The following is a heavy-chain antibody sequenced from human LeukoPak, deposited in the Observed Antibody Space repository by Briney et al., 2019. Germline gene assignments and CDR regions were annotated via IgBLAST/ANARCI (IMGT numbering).Heavy chain of an antibody. D-gene: IGHD2-15*01. V-gene: IGHV1-8*01. J-gene: IGHJ5*02. CDR2: MNLKSGNT. CDR1: GYTSPTYD. CDR3: ARGRVDEQCSGGSCYHLDP. Sequence: ASVRVSCKASGYTSPTYDINWVRQAAGQGLEWMGWMNLKSGNTDYAQKVQGRVSMTRDTSISTAYMALSRLRSEGTAVSYCARGRVDEQCSGGSCYHLDPWGQGILVTVSS.